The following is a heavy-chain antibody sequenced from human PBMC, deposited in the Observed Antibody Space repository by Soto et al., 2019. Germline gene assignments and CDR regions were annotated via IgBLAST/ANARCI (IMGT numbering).Heavy chain of an antibody. D-gene: IGHD4-17*01. V-gene: IGHV3-23*01. J-gene: IGHJ4*02. CDR1: GFTFSSYA. Sequence: PGGSLRLSCAAYGFTFSSYAMSWARQAPGKGLEWVSAISGSGGSTYYADSVKGRFTISRDNSKNTLYLQMNSLRAEDTAVYYCAKDPDYYGGNSWPGYWRQGTLVTVSP. CDR2: ISGSGGST. CDR3: AKDPDYYGGNSWPGY.